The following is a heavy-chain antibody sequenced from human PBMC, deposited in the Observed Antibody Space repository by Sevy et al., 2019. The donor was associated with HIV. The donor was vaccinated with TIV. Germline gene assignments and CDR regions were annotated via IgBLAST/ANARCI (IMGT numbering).Heavy chain of an antibody. CDR3: AKGGGYYGSGSYFNYYYGMDV. CDR1: GFTFSSYA. V-gene: IGHV3-23*01. CDR2: ISGSGGST. J-gene: IGHJ6*02. D-gene: IGHD3-10*01. Sequence: GESLKISCAASGFTFSSYAMSWVRQAPGKGLEWVSAISGSGGSTYYADSVKGRFTISRDNSKNTLYLQMNSLRAEDTAVYYCAKGGGYYGSGSYFNYYYGMDVWGQGTTVTVSS.